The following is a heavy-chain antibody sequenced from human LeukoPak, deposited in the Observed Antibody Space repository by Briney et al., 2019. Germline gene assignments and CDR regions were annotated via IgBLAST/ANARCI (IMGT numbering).Heavy chain of an antibody. V-gene: IGHV1-2*06. CDR2: INPNSGGT. D-gene: IGHD3-9*01. J-gene: IGHJ4*02. CDR1: GYTFTGYY. CDR3: ARVGLRYFDWLVY. Sequence: ASVKVSCKASGYTFTGYYMHWVRQAPGQGLEWMGRINPNSGGTNYAQKFQGRVTMTRDTSISTAYMELSGLRSDDMAVYYCARVGLRYFDWLVYWGQGTLVTVSS.